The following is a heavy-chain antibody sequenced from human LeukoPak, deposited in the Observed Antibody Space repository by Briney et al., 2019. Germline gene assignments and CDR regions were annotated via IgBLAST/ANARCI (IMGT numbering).Heavy chain of an antibody. V-gene: IGHV3-48*01. D-gene: IGHD3-9*01. CDR2: ISSLSGTI. CDR1: GFTFSSYS. J-gene: IGHJ4*02. Sequence: GGSLRLSCAASGFTFSSYSMNWVRQAPGEGLEWVSYISSLSGTIYYADSVKGRFTISRDNAKNSVYLQMNSLRAEDTAVYYCASQYYDILTGYSLHDYWGQGTLVTVSS. CDR3: ASQYYDILTGYSLHDY.